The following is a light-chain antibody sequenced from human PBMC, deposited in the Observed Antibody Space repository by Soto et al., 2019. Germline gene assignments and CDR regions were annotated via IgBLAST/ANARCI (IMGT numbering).Light chain of an antibody. CDR1: QSVSSD. CDR2: GAS. CDR3: HQYNNWPPST. Sequence: EIVMTQSPDTLSVSPGERVTLSCRASQSVSSDLAWYQQKPGQAPRLLIYGASTRATDVAARFSGSGSGTDFTLTINSLQSEDFGVYYCHQYNNWPPSTFGQGTRLEMK. V-gene: IGKV3-15*01. J-gene: IGKJ5*01.